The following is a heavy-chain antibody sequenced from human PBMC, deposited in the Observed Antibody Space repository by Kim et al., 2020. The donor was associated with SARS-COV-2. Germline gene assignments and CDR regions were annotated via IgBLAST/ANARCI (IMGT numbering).Heavy chain of an antibody. Sequence: DSVKGLFNISRDNSKNSLYLQMNSLRAEDTALYYCAKPYYYGSGSWVFDYWGQGTLVTVSS. V-gene: IGHV3-43D*03. D-gene: IGHD3-10*01. J-gene: IGHJ4*02. CDR3: AKPYYYGSGSWVFDY.